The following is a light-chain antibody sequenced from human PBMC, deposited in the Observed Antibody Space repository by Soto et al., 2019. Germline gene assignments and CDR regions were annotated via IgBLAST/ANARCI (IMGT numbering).Light chain of an antibody. CDR3: AAWDDSLNGWV. CDR2: TNN. V-gene: IGLV1-44*01. CDR1: SSNIGSNT. J-gene: IGLJ3*02. Sequence: QSVLTQPPSASGTPGQRVTISCSGNSSNIGSNTVNWYQQLPGTAPKLLIYTNNQRPSGVPDRFSGSKSGTSASLAISGLQSDDEADYYCAAWDDSLNGWVFGGGTKLTVL.